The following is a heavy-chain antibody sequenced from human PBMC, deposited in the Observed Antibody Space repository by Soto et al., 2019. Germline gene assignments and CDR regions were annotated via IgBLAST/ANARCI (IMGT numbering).Heavy chain of an antibody. CDR2: INPSNEIT. J-gene: IGHJ4*02. V-gene: IGHV1-2*02. D-gene: IGHD2-15*01. CDR3: MRGGWGDSPIDY. Sequence: ASVNGSCKTSGYTFSAYYVHWARLAPGRGFQWLGWINPSNEITAFSQFFQGRVTMTRDTSTNTVHMELNSLTSDDTAVYYCMRGGWGDSPIDYWGQGTQVTGSS. CDR1: GYTFSAYY.